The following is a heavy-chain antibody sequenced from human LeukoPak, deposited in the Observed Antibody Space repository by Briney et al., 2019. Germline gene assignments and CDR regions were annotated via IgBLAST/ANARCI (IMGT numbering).Heavy chain of an antibody. CDR2: ITGSGGNT. CDR1: GFTFSSYA. J-gene: IGHJ4*02. CDR3: AQGTPTGYGTSWFDY. V-gene: IGHV3-23*01. Sequence: GGSLRLSCAASGFTFSSYAMSWVRQAPGKGLEWVSLITGSGGNTYSADSVKGRFTISRDNSKNTLYLQMSSLRAEDTAIYYCAQGTPTGYGTSWFDYWGQGTLVTVSS. D-gene: IGHD6-13*01.